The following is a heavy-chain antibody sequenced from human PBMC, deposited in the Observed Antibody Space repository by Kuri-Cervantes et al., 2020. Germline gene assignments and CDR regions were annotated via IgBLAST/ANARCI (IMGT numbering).Heavy chain of an antibody. CDR2: IRSKAYGGTT. CDR1: GFTFSDYY. J-gene: IGHJ6*02. V-gene: IGHV3-49*03. D-gene: IGHD3-9*01. Sequence: GGSLRLSCAASGFTFSDYYMSWIRQAPGKGLEWVGFIRSKAYGGTTEYAASVKGRFTISRDDSKSIAYLQMNSLKTEDTAVYYCTRDPTYYDILTGYYSRYYYGMDVWGQGTTVTVSS. CDR3: TRDPTYYDILTGYYSRYYYGMDV.